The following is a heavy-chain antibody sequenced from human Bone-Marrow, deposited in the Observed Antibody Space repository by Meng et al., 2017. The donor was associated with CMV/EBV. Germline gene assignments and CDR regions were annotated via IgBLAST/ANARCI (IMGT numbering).Heavy chain of an antibody. Sequence: GESLKISCAASGFSFSNYGMHWVRQAPGKGLDWVAFIRYDGSMTYFADSVRGRFTISRDNSKTSLYLQMNSLRVEDTAVYYCAKDPGDVWSYFEFWGQGTRVTVSS. CDR3: AKDPGDVWSYFEF. CDR2: IRYDGSMT. V-gene: IGHV3-30*02. J-gene: IGHJ4*02. CDR1: GFSFSNYG. D-gene: IGHD3-16*01.